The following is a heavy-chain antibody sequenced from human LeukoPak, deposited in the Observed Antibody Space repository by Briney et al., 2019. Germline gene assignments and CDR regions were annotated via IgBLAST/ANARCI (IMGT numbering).Heavy chain of an antibody. CDR2: ISAYNGNT. V-gene: IGHV1-18*01. CDR1: GYIFTSCC. J-gene: IGHJ4*02. D-gene: IGHD2-2*01. CDR3: ARSISIVVVPAAVDY. Sequence: ASVKVSCKASGYIFTSCCISWVRQPPGQGVEWMGWISAYNGNTNYAQKLQGRVTMTTDTSTSTAYMELRSLRSDDTGVYYCARSISIVVVPAAVDYWGQGTLVTVSS.